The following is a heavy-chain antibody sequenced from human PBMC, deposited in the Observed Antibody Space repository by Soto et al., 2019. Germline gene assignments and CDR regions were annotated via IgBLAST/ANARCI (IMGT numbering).Heavy chain of an antibody. Sequence: SENLCLTCTVSGGSISSSSYYWGWIRQPPGKGLEWIGSIYYSGSTNYNPSRKRRVNKRVDTSTTQFALQLSPVPAADTAVYYCARGGTTVATPDYWGQGTLVT. J-gene: IGHJ4*01. D-gene: IGHD4-17*01. CDR1: GGSISSSSYY. V-gene: IGHV4-39*06. CDR2: IYYSGST. CDR3: ARGGTTVATPDY.